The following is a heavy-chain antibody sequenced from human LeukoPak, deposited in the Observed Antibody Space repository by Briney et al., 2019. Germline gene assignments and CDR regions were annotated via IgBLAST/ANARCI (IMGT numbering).Heavy chain of an antibody. J-gene: IGHJ4*02. V-gene: IGHV3-11*06. Sequence: GGSQRLSCAASGFAFSDYYMSWIRQAPGKGLEYISHISSTSSYTNYADSVKDRFTISRDNAENSLYLQMNSLRAEDTAVYYCAGGMYSGYVCPYWGQGTLVTVSS. CDR1: GFAFSDYY. D-gene: IGHD5-12*01. CDR2: ISSTSSYT. CDR3: AGGMYSGYVCPY.